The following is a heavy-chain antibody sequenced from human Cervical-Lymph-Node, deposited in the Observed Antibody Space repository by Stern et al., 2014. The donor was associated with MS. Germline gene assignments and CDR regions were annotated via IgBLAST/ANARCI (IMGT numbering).Heavy chain of an antibody. CDR3: ASAYSSSHYYFDY. Sequence: VQLVESGGGVVQPGRSLRLSCAASGFSFSRYAMHWVRQAPGKGLEWVALIWYDGSNPYYADSVTGRFTISRDNFKHTLYLQMNSLRAEDTAVYYCASAYSSSHYYFDYWGQGTLVTVSS. D-gene: IGHD6-13*01. V-gene: IGHV3-33*01. J-gene: IGHJ4*02. CDR2: IWYDGSNP. CDR1: GFSFSRYA.